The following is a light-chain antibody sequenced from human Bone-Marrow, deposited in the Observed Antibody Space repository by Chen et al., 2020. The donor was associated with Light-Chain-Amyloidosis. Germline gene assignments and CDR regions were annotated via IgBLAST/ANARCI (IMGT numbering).Light chain of an antibody. V-gene: IGLV6-57*01. CDR3: QSYQGSSQGV. J-gene: IGLJ3*02. Sequence: NFILPQPHSVSESPGQTVIISCTRSSGSIATNYVQWYQQRPGSSPTTVIYEDDQRPSGVPDRFSGSIDRSSNSASLTISGLKTEDEADYYCQSYQGSSQGVFGGGTKLTVL. CDR1: SGSIATNY. CDR2: EDD.